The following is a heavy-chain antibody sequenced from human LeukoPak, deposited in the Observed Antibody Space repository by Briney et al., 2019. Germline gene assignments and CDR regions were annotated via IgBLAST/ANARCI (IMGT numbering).Heavy chain of an antibody. CDR2: IYYSGST. CDR1: GGSISSGDYY. D-gene: IGHD3-10*01. CDR3: ARKGIYGSYAFDI. J-gene: IGHJ3*02. V-gene: IGHV4-30-4*01. Sequence: SQTLSLTCTVSGGSISSGDYYWSWIRQPPGKGLEWIGYIYYSGSTYYNPSLKNRVTISVDTSKNQFSLKLSSVTAADTAVYYCARKGIYGSYAFDIWGQGAMVTVSS.